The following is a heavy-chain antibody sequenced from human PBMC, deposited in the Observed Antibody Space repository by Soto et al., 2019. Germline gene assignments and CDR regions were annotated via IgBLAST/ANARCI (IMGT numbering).Heavy chain of an antibody. V-gene: IGHV1-18*01. J-gene: IGHJ4*02. CDR1: GYTFTSYA. CDR3: ARGGDWDY. Sequence: QVNLVQSGAEVRKPGASVKVSCKGSGYTFTSYAIAWVRQAPGQGLEWMGWISAHNDNTNYAQKVQGRVTVTRDTSTSTAYMELRNLRADDTAVYYGARGGDWDYWCQGELVTASS. D-gene: IGHD3-16*01. CDR2: ISAHNDNT.